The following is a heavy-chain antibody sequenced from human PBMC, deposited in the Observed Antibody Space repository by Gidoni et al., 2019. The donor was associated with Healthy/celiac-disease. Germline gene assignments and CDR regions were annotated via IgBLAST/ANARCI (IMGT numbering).Heavy chain of an antibody. J-gene: IGHJ3*02. CDR1: GFTLSNAW. V-gene: IGHV3-15*01. Sequence: EVQLVESGGGLVQPGGSLRLSRASSGFTLSNAWMSWVRQAPGKGLGRVGRIKSKTDGGTTDYAAPVKGRFTISREDSKNTLYLQMNSLKTEDTAVYYCTTDTALYYYDSSGTPTDDAFDIWGQGTMVTVSS. CDR2: IKSKTDGGTT. CDR3: TTDTALYYYDSSGTPTDDAFDI. D-gene: IGHD3-22*01.